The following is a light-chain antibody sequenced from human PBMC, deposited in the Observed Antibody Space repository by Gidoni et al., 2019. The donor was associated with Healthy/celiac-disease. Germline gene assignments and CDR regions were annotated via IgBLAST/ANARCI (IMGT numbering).Light chain of an antibody. CDR2: AAS. CDR1: QGISSY. V-gene: IGKV1-8*01. Sequence: AIRMTQSPSSFSASTGDRFTITSRASQGISSYLAWYQQKPGKAPKLLIYAASTLQSGVPSRFSGSGSGTDFTLTISCLQSEDFATYYCQQYYSYPITFGQGTRLEIK. J-gene: IGKJ5*01. CDR3: QQYYSYPIT.